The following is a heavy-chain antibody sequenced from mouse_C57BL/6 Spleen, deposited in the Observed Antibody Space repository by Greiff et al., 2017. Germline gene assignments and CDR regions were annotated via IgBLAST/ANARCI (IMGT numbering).Heavy chain of an antibody. CDR1: GFNIKNTY. D-gene: IGHD2-2*01. J-gene: IGHJ3*01. V-gene: IGHV14-3*01. CDR3: AGGYPWFAY. Sequence: VQLQQSVAELVRPGASVKLSCTASGFNIKNTYMHWVKQRPEQGLEWIGRIDPANGNTKYAPKFQGKATITADTASNTAYLQLSILTSADTATNFCAGGYPWFAYWGQGTLVTVSA. CDR2: IDPANGNT.